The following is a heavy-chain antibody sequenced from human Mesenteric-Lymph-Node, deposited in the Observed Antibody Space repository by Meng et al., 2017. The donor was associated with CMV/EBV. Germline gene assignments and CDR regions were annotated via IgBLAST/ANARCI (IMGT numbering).Heavy chain of an antibody. CDR2: IIPIFGTA. Sequence: SVKVSCKASGYTFTGYYMHWVRQAPGQGLEWMGGIIPIFGTANYAQKFQGRVTITTDESTSTAYMELSSLRSEDTAVYYCARGRRLRFLDPLDYWGQGTLVTVSS. CDR3: ARGRRLRFLDPLDY. J-gene: IGHJ4*02. V-gene: IGHV1-69*05. CDR1: GYTFTGYY. D-gene: IGHD3-3*01.